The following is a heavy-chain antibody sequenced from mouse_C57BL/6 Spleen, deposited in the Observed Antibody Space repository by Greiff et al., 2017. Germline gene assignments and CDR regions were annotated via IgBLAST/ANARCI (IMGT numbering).Heavy chain of an antibody. J-gene: IGHJ3*01. V-gene: IGHV5S21*01. Sequence: EVQLVESGEGLVKPGGSLKLSCAASGFTFSSYGMPWVRQTPEKWLEWVAYISSGGGDIYYADTVKGRFTISRDNARNTLYLQMSSLKSEDTAMYYCAREGESGSFAYWGQGTLVTVSA. D-gene: IGHD2-13*01. CDR1: GFTFSSYG. CDR2: ISSGGGDI. CDR3: AREGESGSFAY.